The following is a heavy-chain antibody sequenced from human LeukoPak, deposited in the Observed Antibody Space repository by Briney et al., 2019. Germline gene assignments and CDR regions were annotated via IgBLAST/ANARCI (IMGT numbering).Heavy chain of an antibody. D-gene: IGHD2-21*01. CDR2: IDHGGGT. CDR1: GGSLSGYY. Sequence: SETLSLTCAVYGGSLSGYYWTFVRQTPGKELEWIGEIDHGGGTGYHPSLKSRVSISIDTSRNQFSLRLSSVTAADTAVYYCVRVPEGDSRPCDSWGQGTLVTVSS. J-gene: IGHJ4*02. CDR3: VRVPEGDSRPCDS. V-gene: IGHV4-34*01.